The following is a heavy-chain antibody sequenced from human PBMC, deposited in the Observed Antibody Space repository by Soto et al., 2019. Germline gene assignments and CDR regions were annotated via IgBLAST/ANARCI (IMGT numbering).Heavy chain of an antibody. V-gene: IGHV1-2*02. Sequence: ASVKVSCKASGYTFTGYYMHWVRQAPGQGLEWMGWINPNSGGTNYAQKFQGRVTMTRDTSISTAYMELSRLRSDDTAVYYCARDYADSSGWYLVYGMDVWGQGTTVTVYS. CDR3: ARDYADSSGWYLVYGMDV. CDR1: GYTFTGYY. D-gene: IGHD6-19*01. J-gene: IGHJ6*02. CDR2: INPNSGGT.